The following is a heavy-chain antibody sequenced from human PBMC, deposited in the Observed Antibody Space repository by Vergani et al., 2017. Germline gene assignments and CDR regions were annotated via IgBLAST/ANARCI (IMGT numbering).Heavy chain of an antibody. CDR3: ARGNIAQYYFDY. Sequence: QVQLQQWGAGLLKPSETLSLTCAVYGGSFSGYYWSWIRQPPGTGLEWIGEINHSGSTNYNPSLKSRVTISVDTSKNQFSLKLSSVTAADTAVYYCARGNIAQYYFDYWGQGTLVTVSS. CDR1: GGSFSGYY. J-gene: IGHJ4*02. V-gene: IGHV4-34*01. CDR2: INHSGST. D-gene: IGHD6-13*01.